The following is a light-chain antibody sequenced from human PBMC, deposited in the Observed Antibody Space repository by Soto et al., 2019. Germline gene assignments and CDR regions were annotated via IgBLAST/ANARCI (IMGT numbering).Light chain of an antibody. V-gene: IGKV3-20*01. CDR2: GAS. CDR3: QQYGRSPFT. J-gene: IGKJ3*01. CDR1: QSISSSY. Sequence: EIVLTQSPGTLSLSPGERATLSCRASQSISSSYLAWYQQKPGQAPGLLIYGASRRATGIPDRFIGSGSGTDFTLTISRLEPEDFAVYYCQQYGRSPFTFGPGTKVDIK.